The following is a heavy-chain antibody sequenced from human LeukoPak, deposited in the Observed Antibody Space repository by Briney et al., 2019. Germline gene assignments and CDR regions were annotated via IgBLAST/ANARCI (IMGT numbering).Heavy chain of an antibody. CDR3: ARTIGSKNAFDL. D-gene: IGHD1-26*01. CDR1: RFTFSSYW. CDR2: IDTDGSTT. V-gene: IGHV3-74*01. J-gene: IGHJ3*01. Sequence: GGSLRLSCAASRFTFSSYWMHWVRQAPGKGLVWVSRIDTDGSTTTYADSVKGRFTISRDNAKNTLYLQMNSLRADDTAVYYCARTIGSKNAFDLWGQGTMVTVSS.